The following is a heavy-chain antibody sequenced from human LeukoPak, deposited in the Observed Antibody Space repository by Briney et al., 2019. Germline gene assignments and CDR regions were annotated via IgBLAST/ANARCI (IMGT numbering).Heavy chain of an antibody. Sequence: PGGSLRLSCAASGFTFSSYWMSWVRQAPGKGLEWVSVIYSGGSTYYADSVKGRFTISRDNSKNTLYLQMNSLRAEDTAVYYCAREVRVAKRAYAFDIWGQGTMVTVSS. CDR3: AREVRVAKRAYAFDI. CDR2: IYSGGST. CDR1: GFTFSSYW. D-gene: IGHD5-12*01. V-gene: IGHV3-53*01. J-gene: IGHJ3*02.